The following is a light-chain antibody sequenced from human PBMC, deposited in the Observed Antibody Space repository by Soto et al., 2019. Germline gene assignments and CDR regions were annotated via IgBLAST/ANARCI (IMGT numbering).Light chain of an antibody. V-gene: IGKV3-20*01. CDR1: QSVSGD. Sequence: EIVLTQSPGTLSLSPGERATLSCRASQSVSGDLAWYHHKPGQAPRLLIYGASNRATGIPDRFSGSGSGTDFTLTISRLEPEDFAVYYCQQYGSSGTFGQGTKVDIK. J-gene: IGKJ1*01. CDR3: QQYGSSGT. CDR2: GAS.